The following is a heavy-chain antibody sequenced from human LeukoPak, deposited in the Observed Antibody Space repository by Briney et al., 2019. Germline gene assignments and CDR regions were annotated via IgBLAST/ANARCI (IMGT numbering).Heavy chain of an antibody. CDR3: ARAAYYGHYYYYGMDV. Sequence: SGTLSLTCAVSGGSISSSNWWSWVRQPPGKGLEWIGEINHSGSTNYNPSLKSRVTISVDTSKNQFSLKLSSVTAADTAVYYCARAAYYGHYYYYGMDVWGQGTTVTVSS. V-gene: IGHV4-4*02. CDR1: GGSISSSNW. CDR2: INHSGST. J-gene: IGHJ6*02. D-gene: IGHD3-10*01.